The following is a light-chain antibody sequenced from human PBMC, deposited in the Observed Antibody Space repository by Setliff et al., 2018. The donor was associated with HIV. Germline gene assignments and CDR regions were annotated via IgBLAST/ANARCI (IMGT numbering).Light chain of an antibody. J-gene: IGLJ2*01. CDR2: DDS. Sequence: SYELTQPPSVSVAPGKTARITCGGNNIGSKSVHWYQQKPGQAPMLVVYDDSDRPSGIPDRFSGSNSGNTATLTISTVEAGDEADYYRQVWDSSSDHVVFAGGTKVTVL. CDR1: NIGSKS. CDR3: QVWDSSSDHVV. V-gene: IGLV3-21*03.